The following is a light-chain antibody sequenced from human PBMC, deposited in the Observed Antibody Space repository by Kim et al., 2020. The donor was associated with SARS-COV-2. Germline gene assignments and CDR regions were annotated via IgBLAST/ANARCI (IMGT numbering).Light chain of an antibody. CDR2: SEK. CDR3: NSWDSSGNHHL. J-gene: IGLJ2*01. CDR1: SLGAHY. V-gene: IGLV3-19*02. Sequence: QTHRITCQRDSLGAHYTNWYQQKPGQAPVPVIFSEKNRPSGIPDQFSVSSSGNAASLSITGAQAEDEADYYCNSWDSSGNHHLFGGGTKVTVL.